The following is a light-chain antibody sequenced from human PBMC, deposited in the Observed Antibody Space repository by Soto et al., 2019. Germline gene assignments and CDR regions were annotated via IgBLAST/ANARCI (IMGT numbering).Light chain of an antibody. CDR2: GAS. CDR3: QQYNIWRSIS. V-gene: IGKV3-20*01. CDR1: QSVSSSY. J-gene: IGKJ5*01. Sequence: EIVLTQSPGTLSLSPGERATLSCRASQSVSSSYLAWYQQKPGQAPRLLIYGASSRATGIPDRFSGSGSGTDFTLTISSLQPEDFAVYYCQQYNIWRSISFGQGTRLEIK.